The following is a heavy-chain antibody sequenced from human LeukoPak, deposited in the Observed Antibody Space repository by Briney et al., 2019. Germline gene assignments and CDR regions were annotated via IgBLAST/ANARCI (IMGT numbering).Heavy chain of an antibody. V-gene: IGHV1-2*02. CDR2: INPNSGGT. Sequence: ASVKVSCKASGYTFTSYYMHWVRQAPGQGLEWMGWINPNSGGTNYAQKFQGRVTMTRDTSISTAYMELSRLRSDDTAVYYCARGSYYYDSSGYATDYWGQGTLVTVSS. CDR3: ARGSYYYDSSGYATDY. D-gene: IGHD3-22*01. J-gene: IGHJ4*02. CDR1: GYTFTSYY.